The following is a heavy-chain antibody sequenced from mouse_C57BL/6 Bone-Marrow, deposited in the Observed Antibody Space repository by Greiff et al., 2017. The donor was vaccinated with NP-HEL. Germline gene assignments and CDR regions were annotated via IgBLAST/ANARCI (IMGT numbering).Heavy chain of an antibody. J-gene: IGHJ4*01. Sequence: QVQLKQSGAELARPGASVKLSCKASGYTFTSYGISWVKQRTGQGLEWIGEIYPRSGNTYYNEKFKGKATLTADKSSSTAYMELRSLTSEDSAVYFCAREYYYAMDYWGQGTSVTVSS. CDR3: AREYYYAMDY. V-gene: IGHV1-81*01. CDR1: GYTFTSYG. CDR2: IYPRSGNT.